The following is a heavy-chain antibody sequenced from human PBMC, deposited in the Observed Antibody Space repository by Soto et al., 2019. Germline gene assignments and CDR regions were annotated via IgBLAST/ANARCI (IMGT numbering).Heavy chain of an antibody. V-gene: IGHV1-24*01. J-gene: IGHJ4*02. CDR1: GYTLTELS. D-gene: IGHD5-18*01. CDR3: ATPDTAMVNGWGNFDY. CDR2: FDPEDGET. Sequence: ASVKVSCKVSGYTLTELSMHWVRQAPGKGLEWMGGFDPEDGETIYAQKFQGRVTMTEDTSTDTAYMELSSLRSEDTAVYYCATPDTAMVNGWGNFDYWGQGTLVTAPQ.